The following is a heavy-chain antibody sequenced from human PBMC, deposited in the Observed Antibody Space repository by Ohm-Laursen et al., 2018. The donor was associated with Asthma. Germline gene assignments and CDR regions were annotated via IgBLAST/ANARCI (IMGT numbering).Heavy chain of an antibody. J-gene: IGHJ4*02. D-gene: IGHD6-19*01. CDR2: INAGNGNT. CDR3: ARGSGLYSSGGAY. Sequence: GASVKVSCKASGGTFSSYAISWVRQAPGQRLEWMGWINAGNGNTKYSQKFQGRVTITRDTSASTAYMELGSLRSEDTAVYYCARGSGLYSSGGAYWGQGTLVTVSS. V-gene: IGHV1-3*01. CDR1: GGTFSSYA.